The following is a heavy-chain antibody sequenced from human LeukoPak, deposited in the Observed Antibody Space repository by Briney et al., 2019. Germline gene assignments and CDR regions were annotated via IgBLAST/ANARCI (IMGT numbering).Heavy chain of an antibody. V-gene: IGHV1-69*05. J-gene: IGHJ4*02. D-gene: IGHD5-18*01. Sequence: SVKVSCKASGGTFSSYAISWVRQAPGQGLEWMGGIIPIFGTANYAQKFQGRVTITTDESTSTAYMELSSLRSEDTAVYYCARVGTAMATRYFDYWGQGTLVTVSS. CDR2: IIPIFGTA. CDR1: GGTFSSYA. CDR3: ARVGTAMATRYFDY.